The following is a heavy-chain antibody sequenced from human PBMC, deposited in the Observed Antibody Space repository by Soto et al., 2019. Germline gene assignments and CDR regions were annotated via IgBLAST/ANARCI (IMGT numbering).Heavy chain of an antibody. V-gene: IGHV4-4*02. CDR1: GGSISSSNW. Sequence: QVQLQESGPGLVKPSGTLSLTCAVSGGSISSSNWWSWVRQPPGKGLEWIGEIYHSGSTNYNPSLKRRVTISVDKSKNQFSLKLSSVTAADTAVYYCARDETYYDSTGGYFQHWGQGTLVTVSS. J-gene: IGHJ1*01. CDR2: IYHSGST. D-gene: IGHD3-22*01. CDR3: ARDETYYDSTGGYFQH.